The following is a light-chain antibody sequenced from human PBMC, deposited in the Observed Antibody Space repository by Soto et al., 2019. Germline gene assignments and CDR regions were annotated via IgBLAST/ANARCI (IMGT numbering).Light chain of an antibody. Sequence: DVQMTQSPSTLSASVGYRVTITCRASQSVSTWLSWYHQKPGKAPKLLIYKASSLESGVPSRFSGSGSGTEFTLTISSLQSEDVATYYCQQYDRYSWTFGQGTKLEIK. J-gene: IGKJ1*01. CDR3: QQYDRYSWT. CDR2: KAS. V-gene: IGKV1-5*03. CDR1: QSVSTW.